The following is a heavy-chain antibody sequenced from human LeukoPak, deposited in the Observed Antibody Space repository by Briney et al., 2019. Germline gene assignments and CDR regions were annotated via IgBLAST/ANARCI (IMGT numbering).Heavy chain of an antibody. D-gene: IGHD6-19*01. CDR2: INPNSGGT. Sequence: GASVKVSCKASGYTFTGYYMHWVRQAPGQGLEWMGWINPNSGGTNYAQKLQGRVTMTTDTSTSTAYMELRSLRSDDTAVYYCAREGQWPESNFDYWGQGTLVTVSS. J-gene: IGHJ4*02. V-gene: IGHV1-2*02. CDR1: GYTFTGYY. CDR3: AREGQWPESNFDY.